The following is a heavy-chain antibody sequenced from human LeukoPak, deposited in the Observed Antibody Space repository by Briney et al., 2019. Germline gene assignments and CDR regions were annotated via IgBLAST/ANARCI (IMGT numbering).Heavy chain of an antibody. Sequence: GSARVSCKASGYTFTGYFMHWGRHAPRQGRDWMGWINPNTDGTKYAQKLQSRVTMPRDTSIGTAYMELSTVTSDDTAVYFCARVHATGYFSLDLGYWGQGTLVTVFS. J-gene: IGHJ4*02. V-gene: IGHV1-2*02. D-gene: IGHD3-9*01. CDR2: INPNTDGT. CDR3: ARVHATGYFSLDLGY. CDR1: GYTFTGYF.